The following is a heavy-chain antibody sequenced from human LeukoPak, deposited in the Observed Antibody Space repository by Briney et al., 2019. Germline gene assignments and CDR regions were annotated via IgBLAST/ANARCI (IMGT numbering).Heavy chain of an antibody. CDR2: INHSGST. CDR3: ARRPSYCGGDCTFDY. Sequence: SETLSLTCAVYGGSFSGYYWSWIRQPPGKGLEWIGEINHSGSTNYNPSLKSRVTISVDTSKNQFSLKLSSVTAADTAVYYCARRPSYCGGDCTFDYWGQGTLATVSS. D-gene: IGHD2-21*01. CDR1: GGSFSGYY. J-gene: IGHJ4*02. V-gene: IGHV4-34*01.